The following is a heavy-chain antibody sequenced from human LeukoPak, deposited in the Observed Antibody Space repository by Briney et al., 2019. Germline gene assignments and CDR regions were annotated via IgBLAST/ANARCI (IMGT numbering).Heavy chain of an antibody. V-gene: IGHV3-23*01. J-gene: IGHJ6*02. CDR3: AKVYDNYKNGMDV. CDR2: ISNIGGST. Sequence: GGSLRLSCAASGFTFSSSAMSWVRQAPGKGLGWVSAISNIGGSTYYADSVKGRSTIARDNLYNTLCLQMNSLRAEDTAVYYCAKVYDNYKNGMDVWGQGTTVTVSS. D-gene: IGHD3-22*01. CDR1: GFTFSSSA.